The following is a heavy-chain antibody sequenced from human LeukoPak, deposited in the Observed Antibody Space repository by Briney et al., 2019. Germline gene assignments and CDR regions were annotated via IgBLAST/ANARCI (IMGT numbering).Heavy chain of an antibody. CDR3: ARDQAFREVRAFDP. V-gene: IGHV4-59*12. CDR1: GGSISTYY. J-gene: IGHJ5*02. Sequence: SETLSLTCTVSGGSISTYYWTWIRQPPGKGLEWIGYIYHSGSTKYNSSLKSRVTISVDTSKNQFSLKLSSVTAADTAVYYCARDQAFREVRAFDPWGQGTLVTVSS. D-gene: IGHD3-10*01. CDR2: IYHSGST.